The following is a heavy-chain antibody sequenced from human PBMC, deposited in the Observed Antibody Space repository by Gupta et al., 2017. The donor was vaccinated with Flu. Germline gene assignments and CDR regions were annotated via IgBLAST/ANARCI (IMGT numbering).Heavy chain of an antibody. CDR2: SGST. J-gene: IGHJ6*02. V-gene: IGHV4-59*08. Sequence: SGSTNYNPSLKSRVTISVDTSKNQFSLKLSSVTAADTAVYYCARLVADGVAAANSYGAYYYYYYGMDVWGQGTTVTVSS. D-gene: IGHD6-13*01. CDR3: ARLVADGVAAANSYGAYYYYYYGMDV.